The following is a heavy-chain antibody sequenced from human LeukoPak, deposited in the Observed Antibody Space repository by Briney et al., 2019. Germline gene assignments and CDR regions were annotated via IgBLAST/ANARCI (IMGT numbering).Heavy chain of an antibody. D-gene: IGHD1-7*01. V-gene: IGHV1-69*05. Sequence: ASVKVSCKASGGTFSSYAISWVRQAPGQGLEWMGGIIPIFGTVNYAQKFQGRVTITTDESTSTVYMELSSLRSEDTAVYYCSRVPELRYYFYYMDVWGQGTTVTVSS. CDR2: IIPIFGTV. J-gene: IGHJ6*03. CDR1: GGTFSSYA. CDR3: SRVPELRYYFYYMDV.